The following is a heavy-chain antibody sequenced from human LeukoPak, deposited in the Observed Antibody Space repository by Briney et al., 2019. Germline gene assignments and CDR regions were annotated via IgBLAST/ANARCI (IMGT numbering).Heavy chain of an antibody. CDR3: ARDQDYDFWSGPLWFDP. J-gene: IGHJ5*02. D-gene: IGHD3-3*01. Sequence: SETLSLTCTVSGGSISSYYWSWIRQPPGKGLEWIGYIYYSGSTNYNPSLKSRVTMSVDTSKNQFSLKLSSVTAADTAVYYCARDQDYDFWSGPLWFDPWGQGTLVTVSS. V-gene: IGHV4-59*12. CDR2: IYYSGST. CDR1: GGSISSYY.